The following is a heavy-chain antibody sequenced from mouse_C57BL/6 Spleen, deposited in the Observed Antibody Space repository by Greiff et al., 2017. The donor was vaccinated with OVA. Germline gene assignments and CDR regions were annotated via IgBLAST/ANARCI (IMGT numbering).Heavy chain of an antibody. J-gene: IGHJ3*01. V-gene: IGHV1-42*01. D-gene: IGHD4-1*02. Sequence: EVKLQQSGPELVKPGASVKISCKASGYSFTGYYMNWVKQSPEKSLEWIGEINPSTGGTTYNQKFKAKATLTVDKSSSTAYMQLKSLTSEDSAVYYCAREDTTGIWFAYWGQGTLVTVSA. CDR3: AREDTTGIWFAY. CDR1: GYSFTGYY. CDR2: INPSTGGT.